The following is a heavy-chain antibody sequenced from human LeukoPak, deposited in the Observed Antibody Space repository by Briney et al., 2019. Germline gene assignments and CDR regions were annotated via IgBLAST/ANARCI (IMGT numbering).Heavy chain of an antibody. CDR3: ARTRRFDNSGQFDS. CDR1: GYTFTGYY. Sequence: ASVKVSCKASGYTFTGYYMHWVRQAPGQGLEWMGWINPNSGGTNYAQKFQGRVTMTRDTSISTAYMELSRLRSDDTAVYYCARTRRFDNSGQFDSWGQGTLVTVSS. CDR2: INPNSGGT. V-gene: IGHV1-2*02. J-gene: IGHJ4*02. D-gene: IGHD3-22*01.